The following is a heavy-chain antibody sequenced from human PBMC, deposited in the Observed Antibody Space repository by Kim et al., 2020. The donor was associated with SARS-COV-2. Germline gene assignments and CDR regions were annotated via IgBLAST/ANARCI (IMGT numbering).Heavy chain of an antibody. CDR2: IYRGGNT. V-gene: IGHV3-53*04. Sequence: GGSLRLSCAASGFTVNSNSMTWVRQAPGKGLEWVSVIYRGGNTHYADSVKGRFTISRHNSKNTLFLQMNGLRPDDTAVYYCATDCGVDCPNLAYWGQGTLVTVSS. CDR1: GFTVNSNS. D-gene: IGHD2-21*02. CDR3: ATDCGVDCPNLAY. J-gene: IGHJ4*02.